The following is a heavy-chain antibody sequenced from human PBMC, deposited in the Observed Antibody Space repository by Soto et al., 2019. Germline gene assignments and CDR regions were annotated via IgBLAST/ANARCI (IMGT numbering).Heavy chain of an antibody. Sequence: QVQLVESGGGVVQPGRSLRLSCAASGFPFSSYGMHWVREAPGKGLEWVAVISYDGSNKYYADCVKGRFTISRDNSASTLYLQMISLRPEDTAVYYCVAGQYYFEYRRQGSLVTVSP. CDR1: GFPFSSYG. CDR3: VAGQYYFEY. V-gene: IGHV3-30*03. CDR2: ISYDGSNK. J-gene: IGHJ4*02.